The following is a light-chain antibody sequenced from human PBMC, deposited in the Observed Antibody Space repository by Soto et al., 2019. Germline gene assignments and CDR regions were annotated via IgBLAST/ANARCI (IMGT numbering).Light chain of an antibody. CDR3: QQYSNWPPYT. Sequence: EIMMTQSPATLSVSPGESATLSCRASQSVRTHLAWYQQKPGQAPRLLIHGASTRATGIPDRFRGSGSGTEFALTISSLQAEDFAVYYCQQYSNWPPYTFGPGTKVEIK. CDR1: QSVRTH. J-gene: IGKJ2*01. V-gene: IGKV3-15*01. CDR2: GAS.